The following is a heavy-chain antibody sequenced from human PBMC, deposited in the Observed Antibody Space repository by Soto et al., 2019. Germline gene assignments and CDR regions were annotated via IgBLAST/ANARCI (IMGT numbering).Heavy chain of an antibody. Sequence: PSEPLSLPCLVSGGSMTDYYWSWIRLAPGKGLEWIGFVFYSGTTNSNPSLQSRGTLSLEPPKNGFSLTLTSVTSADKAFYYCARRSDYFEPWGQGTLVTVA. J-gene: IGHJ5*02. CDR3: ARRSDYFEP. D-gene: IGHD4-17*01. CDR1: GGSMTDYY. CDR2: VFYSGTT. V-gene: IGHV4-59*01.